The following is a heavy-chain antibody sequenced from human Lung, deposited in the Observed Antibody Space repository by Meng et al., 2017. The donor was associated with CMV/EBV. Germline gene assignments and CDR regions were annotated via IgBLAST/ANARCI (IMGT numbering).Heavy chain of an antibody. CDR3: SREFSGTTYYYDSSGYFAFDI. Sequence: SXKISXAASGFTFSSYAMHWVRQAPGKGLEWVAVISYDGSNQYYADSVKGRFTISRDNSKNTLYLQMNSLRAEDTAVYYCSREFSGTTYYYDSSGYFAFDIWGQGXMVTVSS. CDR2: ISYDGSNQ. V-gene: IGHV3-30-3*01. CDR1: GFTFSSYA. J-gene: IGHJ3*02. D-gene: IGHD3-22*01.